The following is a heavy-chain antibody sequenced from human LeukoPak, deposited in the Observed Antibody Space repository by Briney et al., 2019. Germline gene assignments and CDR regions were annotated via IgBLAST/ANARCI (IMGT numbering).Heavy chain of an antibody. J-gene: IGHJ6*03. CDR3: ARDNFWSGFDYYYYYMDV. CDR2: FDPEDGET. Sequence: ASVKVSCKVSGYTLTELSMHWVRQAPGKGLEWMGGFDPEDGETIYAQKFQGRVTMTTDTSTSTAYMELRSLRSDDTAVYYCARDNFWSGFDYYYYYMDVWGKGTTVTVSS. V-gene: IGHV1-24*01. CDR1: GYTLTELS. D-gene: IGHD3-3*01.